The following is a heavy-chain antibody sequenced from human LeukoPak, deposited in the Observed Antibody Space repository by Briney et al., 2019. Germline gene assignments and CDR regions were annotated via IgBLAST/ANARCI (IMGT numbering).Heavy chain of an antibody. Sequence: PGGSLRLSCAASGFTFSSYAMGWVRQAPGKGREWVSAISGSGGSTYYADSVKGRFTISRDNSKNTLYLQMNSLRAEDTAVYYCAKDSVITLNWFDPWGQGTLVTVSS. V-gene: IGHV3-23*01. J-gene: IGHJ5*02. CDR3: AKDSVITLNWFDP. D-gene: IGHD3-22*01. CDR2: ISGSGGST. CDR1: GFTFSSYA.